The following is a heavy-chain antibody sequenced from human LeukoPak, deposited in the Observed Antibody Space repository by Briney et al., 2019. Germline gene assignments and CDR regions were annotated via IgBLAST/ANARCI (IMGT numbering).Heavy chain of an antibody. V-gene: IGHV1-8*01. CDR1: GYTFTSYD. CDR3: ARGRIMADSSSWYVYYYYGMGV. J-gene: IGHJ6*02. Sequence: ASVKVSCKASGYTFTSYDINWVRQATGQGLEWMGWMNPNSGNTGYAQKFQGRVTMTRNTSISTAYMELSSLRSEDTAVYYCARGRIMADSSSWYVYYYYGMGVWGQGTTVTVSS. D-gene: IGHD6-13*01. CDR2: MNPNSGNT.